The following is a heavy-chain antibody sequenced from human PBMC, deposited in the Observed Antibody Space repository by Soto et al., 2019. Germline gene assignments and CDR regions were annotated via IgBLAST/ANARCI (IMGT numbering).Heavy chain of an antibody. CDR3: AREGYDILTGYPVYFDY. Sequence: QVQLQESGPGLVKPSQTLSLTCTVSGGSISSGDYYWSWIRQPPGKGLEWIGYIYYSGSTYYNPSLKSPVTISVDTSKNQFSLKLSSVTAADTAVYYCAREGYDILTGYPVYFDYWGQGTLVTVSS. D-gene: IGHD3-9*01. J-gene: IGHJ4*02. CDR2: IYYSGST. V-gene: IGHV4-30-4*01. CDR1: GGSISSGDYY.